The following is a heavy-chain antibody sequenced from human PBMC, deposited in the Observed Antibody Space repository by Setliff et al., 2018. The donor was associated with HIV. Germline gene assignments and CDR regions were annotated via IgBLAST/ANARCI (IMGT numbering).Heavy chain of an antibody. CDR3: ARDRSNWNHGKNYMDV. CDR2: IDHSGST. D-gene: IGHD1-20*01. CDR1: GGSVSGYY. V-gene: IGHV4-34*01. Sequence: PSETLSLTCAVYGGSVSGYYWSWIRQPPGKGLEWIGEIDHSGSTNYNPSLKSRVTISVDTSKNQFSLKLSSVTAADTAVYYCARDRSNWNHGKNYMDVWGKGTTVTVSS. J-gene: IGHJ6*03.